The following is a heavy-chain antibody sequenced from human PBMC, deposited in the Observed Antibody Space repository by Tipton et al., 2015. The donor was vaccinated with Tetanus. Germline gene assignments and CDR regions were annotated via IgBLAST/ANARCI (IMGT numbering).Heavy chain of an antibody. J-gene: IGHJ4*02. Sequence: SLRLSCAASGFTFSSYWMSWVRQAPGKGLEWVANIKQDGSEKDYVDSVKGRFTISRDNAKNSLYLQMNSLRAEDTAVYYCARGPVAGPLDYWGQGTLVTVSS. V-gene: IGHV3-7*01. CDR1: GFTFSSYW. CDR2: IKQDGSEK. D-gene: IGHD6-19*01. CDR3: ARGPVAGPLDY.